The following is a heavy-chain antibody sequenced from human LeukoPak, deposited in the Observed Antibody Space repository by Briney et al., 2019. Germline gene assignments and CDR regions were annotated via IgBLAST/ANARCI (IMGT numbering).Heavy chain of an antibody. Sequence: AGGSLRLSCAASGFTFNIFGMNWVRQAPGQGLEWVASISSDSTNIYYADSVKGRFTVSRDNAKNSVFLEMNSLRGEDTAVYYCARDGSGGGDCWGQGTLVTVS. V-gene: IGHV3-21*01. CDR1: GFTFNIFG. CDR2: ISSDSTNI. J-gene: IGHJ4*02. D-gene: IGHD2-8*02. CDR3: ARDGSGGGDC.